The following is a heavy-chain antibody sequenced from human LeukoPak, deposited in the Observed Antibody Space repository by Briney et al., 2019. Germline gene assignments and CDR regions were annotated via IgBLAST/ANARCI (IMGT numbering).Heavy chain of an antibody. CDR2: IIPMFDTA. J-gene: IGHJ3*01. D-gene: IGHD3-16*01. CDR1: GYTFTNYG. V-gene: IGHV1-69*06. Sequence: SAKVSCKASGYTFTNYGVSWVRQAPGQGLEWMGGIIPMFDTANYAQRFQGRLTITADKSTSTAYMELSSLTSEDTAVYYCARADNWEGAKGDWGQGTMVTVSS. CDR3: ARADNWEGAKGD.